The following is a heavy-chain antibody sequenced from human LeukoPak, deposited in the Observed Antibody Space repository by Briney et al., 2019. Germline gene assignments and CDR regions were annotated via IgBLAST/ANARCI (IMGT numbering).Heavy chain of an antibody. CDR1: GFTFSSYE. J-gene: IGHJ6*04. CDR2: ISSSGSTI. Sequence: PGGSLRLSCAASGFTFSSYEMNWVRQAPGKGLEWVSYISSSGSTIYYADSVKGRFTISRDNAKNSLYLQMNSLRAEDTAVYYCARVERDCSSTSCYVLGYYYYYGMDVWGKGTTVTVSS. D-gene: IGHD2-2*01. CDR3: ARVERDCSSTSCYVLGYYYYYGMDV. V-gene: IGHV3-48*03.